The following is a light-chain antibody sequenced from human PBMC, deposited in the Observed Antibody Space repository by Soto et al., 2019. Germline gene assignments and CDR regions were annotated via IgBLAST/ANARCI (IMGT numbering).Light chain of an antibody. CDR2: RAS. J-gene: IGKJ1*01. CDR3: QQYNKWPRT. CDR1: QSVNID. V-gene: IGKV3-15*01. Sequence: DIVMTQSPATLSVSPGEGATLSCRASQSVNIDLAWYQQKSGQAPRLLIYRASTRATDIPARFSGSGSGTDFTLTISSLQSEDFALYYCQQYNKWPRTFGQGTKVDIK.